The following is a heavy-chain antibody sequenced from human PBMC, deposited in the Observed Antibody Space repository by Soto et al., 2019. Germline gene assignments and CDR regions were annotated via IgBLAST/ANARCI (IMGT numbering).Heavy chain of an antibody. CDR3: ATSSWSGYDYFVAFDP. J-gene: IGHJ5*02. D-gene: IGHD5-12*01. CDR1: GGSISSSSYY. CDR2: IYYSGST. V-gene: IGHV4-39*07. Sequence: PSETLSLTCTVSGGSISSSSYYWGWIRQPPGKGLEWIGSIYYSGSTYYNPSLESRVTISVDTSKNQFSLKLSSVTAADTAVYYCATSSWSGYDYFVAFDPCGQGTLVPVSS.